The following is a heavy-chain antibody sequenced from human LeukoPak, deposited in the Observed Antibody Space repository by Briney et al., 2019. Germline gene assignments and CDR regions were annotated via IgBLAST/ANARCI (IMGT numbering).Heavy chain of an antibody. J-gene: IGHJ4*02. CDR2: IYYSGST. V-gene: IGHV4-59*01. CDR1: GGSISSYY. Sequence: SETLSLTCTVSGGSISSYYWSWIRQPPGKGLEWIGYIYYSGSTNYNPSLKSRVTISVDTSKNQFSLKLSSVTAADTAVYYCARTVVRGVRYFDYWGQGTLVTVSS. CDR3: ARTVVRGVRYFDY. D-gene: IGHD3-10*01.